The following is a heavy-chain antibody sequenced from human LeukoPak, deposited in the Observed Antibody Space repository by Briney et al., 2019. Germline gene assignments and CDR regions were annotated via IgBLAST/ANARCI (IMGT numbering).Heavy chain of an antibody. V-gene: IGHV3-30*02. D-gene: IGHD6-19*01. CDR3: AKEGSSGSDGMDV. CDR2: IRYDGSNK. Sequence: GGSLRLSCAASGFTFSSYGMHWVRQAPGKGLEWVAFIRYDGSNKYYADSVKGRFTISRDNPKNTLYLQMNSLRAEDTAVYYCAKEGSSGSDGMDVWGQGTTVTVSS. J-gene: IGHJ6*02. CDR1: GFTFSSYG.